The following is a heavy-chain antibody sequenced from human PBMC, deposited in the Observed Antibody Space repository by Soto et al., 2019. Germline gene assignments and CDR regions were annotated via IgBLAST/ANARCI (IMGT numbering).Heavy chain of an antibody. CDR3: AKKDGTDGYYDTFDI. D-gene: IGHD3-22*01. J-gene: IGHJ3*02. V-gene: IGHV3-23*01. CDR2: ISGGGGDT. Sequence: GSLILSCTASGVTFSNYSMMWVRQAPGKGLECDSSISGGGGDTYYADSVKGRFTISRDNSKNTLFLQMNSLRVEDTALYYCAKKDGTDGYYDTFDIWGRGTMVTVSS. CDR1: GVTFSNYS.